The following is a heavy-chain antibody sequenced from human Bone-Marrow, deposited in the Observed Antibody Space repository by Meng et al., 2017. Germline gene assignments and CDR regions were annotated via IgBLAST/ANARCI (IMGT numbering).Heavy chain of an antibody. CDR3: ARERYDYVWGSYRYDAFDI. V-gene: IGHV1-69*05. Sequence: SVKVSCKASGGTFSSYAISWVRQAPGQGLEWMGGIIPIFGTANYAQKLQGRVTMTTDTSTSTAYMELRSLRSDDTAVYYCARERYDYVWGSYRYDAFDIWGQGTMVTVSS. CDR1: GGTFSSYA. CDR2: IIPIFGTA. J-gene: IGHJ3*02. D-gene: IGHD3-16*02.